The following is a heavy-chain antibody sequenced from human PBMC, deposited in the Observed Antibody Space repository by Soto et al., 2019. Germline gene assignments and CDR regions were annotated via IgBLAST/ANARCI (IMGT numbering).Heavy chain of an antibody. Sequence: QVQLVQSGGGVVQPGRSLRLSCAASGFSFSGYGMHWVRQAPGKGLEWVAVIWYDGSEKYYADSVKGRFTISRDNSKNTLFLQMNSLRVEDTAVYYCAREEFLAYWGQGNLVTVSS. CDR3: AREEFLAY. CDR1: GFSFSGYG. D-gene: IGHD3-10*01. CDR2: IWYDGSEK. V-gene: IGHV3-33*01. J-gene: IGHJ4*02.